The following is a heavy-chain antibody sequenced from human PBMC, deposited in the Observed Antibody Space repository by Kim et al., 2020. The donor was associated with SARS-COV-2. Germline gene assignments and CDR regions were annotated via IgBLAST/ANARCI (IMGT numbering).Heavy chain of an antibody. V-gene: IGHV1-69*13. CDR2: IIPVFGTT. J-gene: IGHJ5*02. CDR3: AREPGYSYGRLAWWFDP. Sequence: SVKVSCKVSGGTFSNYGISWVRQAPGQGLEWMGGIIPVFGTTNYAQTFQDRVTISADASMDTAYLELHILTSEDTAVYYCAREPGYSYGRLAWWFDPCG. D-gene: IGHD5-18*01. CDR1: GGTFSNYG.